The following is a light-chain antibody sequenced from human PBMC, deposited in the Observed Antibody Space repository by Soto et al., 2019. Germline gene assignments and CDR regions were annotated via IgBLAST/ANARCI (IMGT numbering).Light chain of an antibody. CDR2: AAS. Sequence: DIQMTQSPSSLSASVGDRVTITCRASQSISSYLNWYQQKPGKAPKLLIYAASSLQSGVPSRFSCSGSGTDCTLTISNLQPEDFATYYCQQSYSTPRTFGQGTKVEIK. V-gene: IGKV1-39*01. J-gene: IGKJ1*01. CDR3: QQSYSTPRT. CDR1: QSISSY.